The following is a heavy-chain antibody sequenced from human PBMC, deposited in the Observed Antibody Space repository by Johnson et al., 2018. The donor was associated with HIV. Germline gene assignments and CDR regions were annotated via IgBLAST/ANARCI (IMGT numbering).Heavy chain of an antibody. D-gene: IGHD7-27*01. Sequence: VQLVESGGDLIKPGGSLRLSCAASGFTFSNYAMSWVRQAPGKGLEWVSSISWNSGGIDFADSVKGRFTISRDNAKNSLYLQMNSLRAEDTALYYCAKPETGELSDAFDIWGQGTMVTVSS. J-gene: IGHJ3*02. CDR1: GFTFSNYA. CDR2: ISWNSGGI. V-gene: IGHV3-9*01. CDR3: AKPETGELSDAFDI.